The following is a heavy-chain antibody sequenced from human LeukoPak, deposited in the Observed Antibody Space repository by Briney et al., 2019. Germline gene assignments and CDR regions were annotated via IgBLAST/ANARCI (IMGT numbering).Heavy chain of an antibody. CDR3: ARDRVTKQAPPGY. CDR1: GFTFTNNG. J-gene: IGHJ4*02. CDR2: VWFDGTNK. V-gene: IGHV3-33*01. D-gene: IGHD2-8*01. Sequence: GGSLRLSCAASGFTFTNNGMPWFRKAPGRGREGGAVVWFDGTNKYYADSVKGRFTISRDNSKNTVYLQMNSLRADDTAVYYCARDRVTKQAPPGYWGQGTLVTVSS.